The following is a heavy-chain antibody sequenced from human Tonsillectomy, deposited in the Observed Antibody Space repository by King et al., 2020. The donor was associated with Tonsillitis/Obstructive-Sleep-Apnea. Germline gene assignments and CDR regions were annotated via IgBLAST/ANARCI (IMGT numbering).Heavy chain of an antibody. CDR3: ARDVGVTAVASRDAFDI. D-gene: IGHD5-12*01. CDR1: GYTFTGYY. V-gene: IGHV1-2*02. J-gene: IGHJ3*02. CDR2: INPNSGGT. Sequence: VQLVESGAEVKKHGASVKVSCKASGYTFTGYYMHWVRQAPGQGLEWMGWINPNSGGTNYAQKFQGRVTLTRDTSISTAYMEVTRLRFDDTAVYYCARDVGVTAVASRDAFDIWGQGTMVTVSS.